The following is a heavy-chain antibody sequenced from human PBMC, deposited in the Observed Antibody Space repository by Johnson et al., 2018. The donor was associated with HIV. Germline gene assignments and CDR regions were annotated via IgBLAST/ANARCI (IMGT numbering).Heavy chain of an antibody. J-gene: IGHJ3*02. Sequence: VQLVESGGGVVQPGRSLRLSCAASGFIFDDYGMSWVRQAPGKGLEWVSGINWNGGSTGYADSVKGRFTISRDNAKNSLYLQMNSLRAEDTALYYCARWVGDIVVVPAAADAFDIWGQGTMVTVSS. CDR2: INWNGGST. CDR1: GFIFDDYG. V-gene: IGHV3-20*04. D-gene: IGHD2-2*01. CDR3: ARWVGDIVVVPAAADAFDI.